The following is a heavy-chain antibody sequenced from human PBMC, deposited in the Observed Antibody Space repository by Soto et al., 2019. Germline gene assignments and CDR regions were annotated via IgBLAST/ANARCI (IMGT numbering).Heavy chain of an antibody. CDR1: GLTFRNYG. J-gene: IGHJ4*02. CDR2: IYNDGSNK. Sequence: QVQLVESGGGVVQPGGSLRLSCEVSGLTFRNYGMHWVRQAPGKGPEWVAMIYNDGSNKEYADSVKGRLTISRDNSKSTLFLQMNSLRVADTAVYFCARDGAAVVGTFDYWGQGTLVTVSS. D-gene: IGHD6-19*01. V-gene: IGHV3-33*01. CDR3: ARDGAAVVGTFDY.